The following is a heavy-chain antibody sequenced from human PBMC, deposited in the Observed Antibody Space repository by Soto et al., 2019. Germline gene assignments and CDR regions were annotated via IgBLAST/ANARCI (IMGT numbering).Heavy chain of an antibody. Sequence: GGSLRLSCAASGFTFNTYGIHRVRQAPGKGLEWVAVIWYDGSNNYYADSVKGRFTISRDKSKNTVYLQMDSLRAEDTAVYYCAREFPRSGYYYFDYWGQGTLVTVSS. J-gene: IGHJ4*02. CDR1: GFTFNTYG. CDR2: IWYDGSNN. D-gene: IGHD5-18*01. V-gene: IGHV3-33*01. CDR3: AREFPRSGYYYFDY.